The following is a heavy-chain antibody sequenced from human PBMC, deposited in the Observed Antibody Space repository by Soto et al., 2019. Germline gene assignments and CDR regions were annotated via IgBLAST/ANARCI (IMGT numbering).Heavy chain of an antibody. CDR3: ARGGSYYAL. Sequence: QVQLVQSGAEVKQPGAAVRVSCKASGNTDTIYFIHWLRQAPGQGPEWLGWINSVSGGTNYAHNFLGRVTMTRDRSTTTAFMKLRGLRSDDTAVYYCARGGSYYALWGQGTLVTVSS. D-gene: IGHD1-26*01. J-gene: IGHJ4*02. CDR1: GNTDTIYF. CDR2: INSVSGGT. V-gene: IGHV1-2*02.